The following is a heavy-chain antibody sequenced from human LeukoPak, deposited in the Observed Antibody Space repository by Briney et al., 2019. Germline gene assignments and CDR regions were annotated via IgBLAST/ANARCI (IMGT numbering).Heavy chain of an antibody. Sequence: SETLSLTCTVSGGSISSYYWSWIRQPPGKGLEWIGYIYYSGSTNYNPSLKSRVTISVDTSENQFSLKLNSVTAADTAVYYCARSRYYYDSSGSDYWGQGTLVTVSS. CDR1: GGSISSYY. CDR3: ARSRYYYDSSGSDY. D-gene: IGHD3-22*01. CDR2: IYYSGST. J-gene: IGHJ4*02. V-gene: IGHV4-59*12.